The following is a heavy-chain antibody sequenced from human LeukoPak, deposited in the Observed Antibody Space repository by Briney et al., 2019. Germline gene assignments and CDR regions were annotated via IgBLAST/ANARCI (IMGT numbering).Heavy chain of an antibody. CDR3: ARGSESYYAFDI. CDR2: MNPNSGNT. CDR1: GYTFTSYD. Sequence: ASVKVSCKASGYTFTSYDINWVRQATGQGLEWMGWMNPNSGNTGYAQKFQGRVTITRNTSISTAYMELSSLRSEDTAVYYCARGSESYYAFDIWGQGTMVTVSS. V-gene: IGHV1-8*03. D-gene: IGHD1-26*01. J-gene: IGHJ3*02.